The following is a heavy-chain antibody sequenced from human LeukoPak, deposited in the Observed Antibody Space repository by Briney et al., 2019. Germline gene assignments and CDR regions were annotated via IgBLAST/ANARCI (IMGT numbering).Heavy chain of an antibody. Sequence: SETLSLTCTVSGYSISSGYYWVWIRQPPGKGLEWIGSIYHSGSTYYNPSLKSRVTISVDTSKNQFSLKLSSVTAADTAVYYCARDPSLPVDPWGQGTLVTVSS. CDR3: ARDPSLPVDP. CDR1: GYSISSGYY. CDR2: IYHSGST. V-gene: IGHV4-38-2*02. J-gene: IGHJ5*02.